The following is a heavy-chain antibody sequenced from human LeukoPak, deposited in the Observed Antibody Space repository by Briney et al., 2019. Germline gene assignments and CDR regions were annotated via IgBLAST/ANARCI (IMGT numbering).Heavy chain of an antibody. CDR2: IYYSGST. CDR1: GGSISSYY. CDR3: ARVALSSSGWYEGFDY. V-gene: IGHV4-59*01. J-gene: IGHJ4*02. Sequence: SETLSLTCTVSGGSISSYYWSWIRQPPGKGLEWTGYIYYSGSTNYNPSLKSRVTISVDTSKNQFSLKLSSVTAAVTAVYYCARVALSSSGWYEGFDYWGQGTLVTVSS. D-gene: IGHD6-19*01.